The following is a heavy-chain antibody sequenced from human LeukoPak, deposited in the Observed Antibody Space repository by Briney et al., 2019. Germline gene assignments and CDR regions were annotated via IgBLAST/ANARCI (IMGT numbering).Heavy chain of an antibody. V-gene: IGHV4-61*02. D-gene: IGHD3-10*01. CDR2: IYTSGST. CDR1: GGSISSGSYY. Sequence: PSETLSLTCTVSGGSISSGSYYWSWIRQPAGKGLEWIGRIYTSGSTNYNPSLKSRVTISVDTSKNQFSLKLSSVTAADTAVYYCARGGGWFGEYVNDYWGQGTLVTVSS. CDR3: ARGGGWFGEYVNDY. J-gene: IGHJ4*02.